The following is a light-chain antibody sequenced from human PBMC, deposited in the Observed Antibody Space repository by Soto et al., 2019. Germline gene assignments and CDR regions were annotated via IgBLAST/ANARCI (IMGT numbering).Light chain of an antibody. Sequence: NFMLTQPHSVSESPGKTVTISCTRSGGSIDSDYVQWYQQRPGRAPTTVIYEDDQRPSGVPERFSGSSDSSSNSASLTSSGLKTEDAADYSCQSYDSSAYVFGTVTKLTVL. CDR2: EDD. CDR1: GGSIDSDY. CDR3: QSYDSSAYV. J-gene: IGLJ1*01. V-gene: IGLV6-57*04.